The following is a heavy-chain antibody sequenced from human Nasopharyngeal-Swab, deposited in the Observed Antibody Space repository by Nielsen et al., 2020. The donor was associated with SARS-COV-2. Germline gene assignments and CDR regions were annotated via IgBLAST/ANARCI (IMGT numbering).Heavy chain of an antibody. CDR2: ISFVGPP. V-gene: IGHV4-39*01. D-gene: IGHD2-21*01. J-gene: IGHJ5*01. CDR1: GASIMSASHS. CDR3: ARLRIPLTEANWFDS. Sequence: SETLSLTCRVSGASIMSASHSWAWIRQPPGKGLQWIGSISFVGPPYYNPSLNRRVILSVAASVNDFTLKIASVTAADTAVYYCARLRIPLTEANWFDSWGQGTLVTVAS.